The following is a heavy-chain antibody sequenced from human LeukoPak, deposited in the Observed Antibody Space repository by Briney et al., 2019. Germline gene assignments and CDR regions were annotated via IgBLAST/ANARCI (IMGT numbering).Heavy chain of an antibody. V-gene: IGHV1-24*01. CDR3: ATDHVARGPYGYDSSGYYFD. D-gene: IGHD3-22*01. CDR1: GYTLTELS. J-gene: IGHJ4*02. CDR2: FDPEDGET. Sequence: ASVKVSCKVSGYTLTELSMHWVRQAPGKGLEWMGGFDPEDGETIYAQKFQGRVTMTEDTSTDTAYMELSSLRSEDTAVYYCATDHVARGPYGYDSSGYYFDWGQGTLVTVSS.